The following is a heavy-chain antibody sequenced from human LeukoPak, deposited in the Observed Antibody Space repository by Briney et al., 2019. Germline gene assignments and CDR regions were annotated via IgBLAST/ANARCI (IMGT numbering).Heavy chain of an antibody. CDR1: GGSFRSYG. D-gene: IGHD4-17*01. Sequence: SVKVSCKASGGSFRSYGLNWVRQAPGQGLEWMGGFIPILGTAKYAQKLQGRVTITADESTSTAYMELSSLRYEDTAVYYCARALANTAYGDRSHFDYWGQGTLVTVSS. CDR2: FIPILGTA. J-gene: IGHJ4*02. V-gene: IGHV1-69*01. CDR3: ARALANTAYGDRSHFDY.